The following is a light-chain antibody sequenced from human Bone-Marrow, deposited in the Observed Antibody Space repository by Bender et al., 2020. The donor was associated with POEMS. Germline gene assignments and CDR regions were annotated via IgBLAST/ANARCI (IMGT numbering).Light chain of an antibody. CDR2: RSN. CDR1: SFNIGTNH. V-gene: IGLV1-47*01. Sequence: QSALTQPPSASGSPGQSVTISCSGTSFNIGTNHVYWYQQLPGMAPKLLIYRSNYRSSGVPDRFSGSKSGTSASLAITGLQAEDEGDYYCSSYISSTTRVVFGGGTKLTVL. J-gene: IGLJ2*01. CDR3: SSYISSTTRVV.